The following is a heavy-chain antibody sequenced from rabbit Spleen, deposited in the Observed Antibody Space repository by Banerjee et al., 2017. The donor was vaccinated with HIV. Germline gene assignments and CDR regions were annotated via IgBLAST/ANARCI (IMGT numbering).Heavy chain of an antibody. Sequence: QSLEESGGGLVQPEGSLTLTCTASGFSFSSSYYMCWVRQAPGKGLEWIGCIYTGDGSTAYASWAKGRFTVSKTSSTTVTLQLNSLTAADTATYFCARDGAGGSYFALWGPGTLVTVS. CDR2: IYTGDGST. CDR1: GFSFSSSYY. J-gene: IGHJ4*01. V-gene: IGHV1S40*01. D-gene: IGHD8-1*01. CDR3: ARDGAGGSYFAL.